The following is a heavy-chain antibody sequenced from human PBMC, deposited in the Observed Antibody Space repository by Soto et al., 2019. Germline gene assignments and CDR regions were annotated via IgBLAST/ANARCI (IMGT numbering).Heavy chain of an antibody. CDR1: GGSISSYY. Sequence: QVQLQESGPGLVKPSETLSLTCTVSGGSISSYYWSWIRQPPGKGLEWIGYIYYSGSTNYNPSLKXRXTXXVDTSKNQFSLKLSSVTAADTAVYYCARFNGYFDLWGRGTLVTVSS. CDR3: ARFNGYFDL. V-gene: IGHV4-59*08. CDR2: IYYSGST. J-gene: IGHJ2*01.